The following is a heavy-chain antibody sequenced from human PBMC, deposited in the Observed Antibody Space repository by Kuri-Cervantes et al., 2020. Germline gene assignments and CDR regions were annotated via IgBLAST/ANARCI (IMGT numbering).Heavy chain of an antibody. CDR3: AGSLSGSRDY. Sequence: SQTLSLTCAVYGGSFSGYHWTWIRQPPGKGLEWIGEINHSGSTNYNPSLKSRVTISVDTSKNQFSLKLSSVTAADTAVYYCAGSLSGSRDYWGQGTLVTVSS. CDR2: INHSGST. J-gene: IGHJ4*02. D-gene: IGHD1-26*01. CDR1: GGSFSGYH. V-gene: IGHV4-34*01.